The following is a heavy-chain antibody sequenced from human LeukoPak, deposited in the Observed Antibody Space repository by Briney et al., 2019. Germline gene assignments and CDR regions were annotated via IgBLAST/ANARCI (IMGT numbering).Heavy chain of an antibody. V-gene: IGHV3-53*01. CDR3: AKDGCSSTSCYYFDY. J-gene: IGHJ4*02. CDR2: IYSGGST. Sequence: GGSLRLSCAASGFTVSSNYMSWVRQAPGKGLEWVSVIYSGGSTYYADSVKGRFTISRDNSKNTLYLQMNSLRAEDTAVYYCAKDGCSSTSCYYFDYWGQGTLVTVSS. D-gene: IGHD2-2*01. CDR1: GFTVSSNY.